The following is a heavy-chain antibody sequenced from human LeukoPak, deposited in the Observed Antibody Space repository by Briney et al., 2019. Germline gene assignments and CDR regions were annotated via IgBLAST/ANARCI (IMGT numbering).Heavy chain of an antibody. J-gene: IGHJ4*02. V-gene: IGHV3-48*03. D-gene: IGHD5-12*01. CDR1: GFTFSSYE. CDR3: AREGGGFDSLDY. Sequence: PGGSLRLSCAASGFTFSSYEMNWVRQAPGKGLEWVSHISSSGSTIYYADSVKGRFTISRDNAKNSLYLQMNSLRAEDTAVYYCAREGGGFDSLDYWGQGTLVSVSS. CDR2: ISSSGSTI.